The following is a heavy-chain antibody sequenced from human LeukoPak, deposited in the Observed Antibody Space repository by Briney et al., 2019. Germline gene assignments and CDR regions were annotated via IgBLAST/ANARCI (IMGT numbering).Heavy chain of an antibody. CDR2: ISGDESST. CDR1: GFTFSSYW. V-gene: IGHV3-74*01. D-gene: IGHD3-10*01. Sequence: GGSLRLSCAASGFTFSSYWMHWVRQAPGKGLVWVSRISGDESSTSYADSVKGRFTISRDNAKNTLFLQMNSLRAEDTAVNYCAGGSTLDRGLVYYWGQGTLVTVSS. CDR3: AGGSTLDRGLVYY. J-gene: IGHJ4*02.